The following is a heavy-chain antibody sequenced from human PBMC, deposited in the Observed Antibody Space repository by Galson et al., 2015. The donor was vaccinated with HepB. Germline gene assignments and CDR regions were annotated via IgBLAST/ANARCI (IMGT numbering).Heavy chain of an antibody. J-gene: IGHJ6*03. V-gene: IGHV3-11*01. CDR3: ARDIAAAPYYYYYMDV. CDR2: ISSSGSTI. D-gene: IGHD6-13*01. Sequence: SLRLSCAASGFTFSDYYMSWIRQAPGKGLEWVSYISSSGSTIYYADSVKGRFTISRDNAKNSLYLQMNSLRAEDTAVYYCARDIAAAPYYYYYMDVWGKGTTVTVSS. CDR1: GFTFSDYY.